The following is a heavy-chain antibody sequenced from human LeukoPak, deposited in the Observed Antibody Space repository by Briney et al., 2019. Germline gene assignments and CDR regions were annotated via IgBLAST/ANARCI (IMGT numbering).Heavy chain of an antibody. D-gene: IGHD2-15*01. CDR2: MSSGSRYI. Sequence: GGSLRLSCTASGFSFSTYAMTWVRRAPGKGLEWISSMSSGSRYIYYADSVRGRFTISRDNTKNSLYLLMNNLRAEDTAIYYCARDRPTGASRVFVVQWGQGTPVTVSS. CDR1: GFSFSTYA. J-gene: IGHJ4*02. CDR3: ARDRPTGASRVFVVQ. V-gene: IGHV3-21*06.